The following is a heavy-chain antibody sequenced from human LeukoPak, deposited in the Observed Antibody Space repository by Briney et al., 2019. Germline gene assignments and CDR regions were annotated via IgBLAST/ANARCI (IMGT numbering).Heavy chain of an antibody. CDR1: GGSFSGYY. V-gene: IGHV4-34*01. CDR2: INHSGST. D-gene: IGHD2-2*02. Sequence: SETLSLTCAVYGGSFSGYYWSWIRQPPGKGLEWIGEINHSGSTNYNPSLKSRVTISVDTSKNQFSLKLSSVTAADTAVYYCARERTIVVVPAAIEGYNWFDPWGQGNLVTVSS. CDR3: ARERTIVVVPAAIEGYNWFDP. J-gene: IGHJ5*02.